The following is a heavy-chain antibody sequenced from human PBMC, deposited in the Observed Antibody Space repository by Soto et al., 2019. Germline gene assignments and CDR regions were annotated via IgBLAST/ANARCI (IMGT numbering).Heavy chain of an antibody. Sequence: QVQLQQWGAGLLKPSETLSLTCAVYGGSFSGYYWSWIRQPPGKGLEWIGEINHSGSTNYNPSLKSRVTISVDTSKNQFSLKLSSVTAADTAVYYCARGLFQGSSTSWYYFDYWGQGPWSPSPQ. CDR2: INHSGST. CDR3: ARGLFQGSSTSWYYFDY. V-gene: IGHV4-34*01. D-gene: IGHD2-2*01. J-gene: IGHJ4*02. CDR1: GGSFSGYY.